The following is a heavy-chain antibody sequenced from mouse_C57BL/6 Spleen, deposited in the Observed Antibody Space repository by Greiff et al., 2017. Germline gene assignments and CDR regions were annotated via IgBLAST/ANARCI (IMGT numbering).Heavy chain of an antibody. CDR3: EREGSSYPFAY. CDR2: IDPSDSYT. D-gene: IGHD1-1*01. Sequence: VQLQQPGAELVRPGTSVKLSCKASGYTFTSYWMHWVKQRPGQGLEWIGVIDPSDSYTNYNQKFKGKATLTVDTSSSTAYMQLSSLTSEDSAVYYCEREGSSYPFAYWGQGTLVTVSA. V-gene: IGHV1-59*01. CDR1: GYTFTSYW. J-gene: IGHJ3*01.